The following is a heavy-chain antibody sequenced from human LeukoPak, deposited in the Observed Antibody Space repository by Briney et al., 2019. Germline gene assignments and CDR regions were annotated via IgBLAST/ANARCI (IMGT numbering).Heavy chain of an antibody. CDR3: AKDGYDSGAYHTSHY. J-gene: IGHJ4*02. CDR1: GFTFSTYA. D-gene: IGHD3-22*01. CDR2: ITDDGAGT. V-gene: IGHV3-23*01. Sequence: GGSLRLSCAASGFTFSTYAMTWVRLAPGKGLEWVSSITDDGAGTYYADPVRGRFTISRENSKNTVYLQMNSLRAEDTAVYYCAKDGYDSGAYHTSHYWGQGTLVTVSS.